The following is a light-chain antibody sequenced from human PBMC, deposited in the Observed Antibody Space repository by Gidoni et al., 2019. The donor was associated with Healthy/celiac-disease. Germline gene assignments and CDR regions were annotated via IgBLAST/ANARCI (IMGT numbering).Light chain of an antibody. Sequence: ASVGDRVTITCRASQSISSYLNWYQQKPGKAPKLLIYAASSLQSGVPSRFSGSGSGTDFTLTSSSLQPEDFATYYCQQSYSTPLSFXHXPKLEIK. CDR1: QSISSY. J-gene: IGKJ2*01. CDR2: AAS. V-gene: IGKV1-39*01. CDR3: QQSYSTPLS.